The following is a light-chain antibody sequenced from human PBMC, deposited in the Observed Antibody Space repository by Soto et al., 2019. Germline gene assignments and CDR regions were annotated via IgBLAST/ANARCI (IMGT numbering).Light chain of an antibody. V-gene: IGKV1-33*01. CDR2: DAS. Sequence: IPRSPSPSSLSASVLARVTITFRSCQDISNYLNWYHQKPGKAPKLLIYDASNLETGVPSRFSGSGSGTDFTFTISSLQPEDIATYYCQQYDNLPTWTFGQGTKVDIK. CDR3: QQYDNLPTWT. CDR1: QDISNY. J-gene: IGKJ1*01.